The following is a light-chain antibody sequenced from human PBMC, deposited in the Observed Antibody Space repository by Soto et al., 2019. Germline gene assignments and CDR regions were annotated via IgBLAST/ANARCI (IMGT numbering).Light chain of an antibody. CDR3: ETWDTNTRV. Sequence: QSALTQSSSASASLGSSVKLTCTLSSGHRTNIIAWHQQQPGNAPRYLMKLESSGSYNKGSGVPDRFSGSSSGADRYLTISNLQSEDEAEYYCETWDTNTRVYGTGTKLTVL. V-gene: IGLV4-60*03. J-gene: IGLJ1*01. CDR2: LESSGSY. CDR1: SGHRTNI.